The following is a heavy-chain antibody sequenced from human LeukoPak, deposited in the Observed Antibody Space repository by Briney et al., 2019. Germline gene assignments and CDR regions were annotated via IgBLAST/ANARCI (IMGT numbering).Heavy chain of an antibody. J-gene: IGHJ5*02. CDR2: IYYSGST. V-gene: IGHV4-59*01. Sequence: SETLSLTCTVSGGSISSYYWSWIRQPPGKGLEWIGYIYYSGSTNYNPSLKSRVTISVDTSKNQFSLKLSSVTAADTAVYYCARGTIFGNWFDPWGQGTLVPVSS. D-gene: IGHD3-3*01. CDR3: ARGTIFGNWFDP. CDR1: GGSISSYY.